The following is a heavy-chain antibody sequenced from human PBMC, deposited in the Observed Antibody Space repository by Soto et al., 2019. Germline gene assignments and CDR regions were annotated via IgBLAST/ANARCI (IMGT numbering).Heavy chain of an antibody. D-gene: IGHD3-9*01. CDR1: GFTVSSNY. V-gene: IGHV3-53*04. CDR2: IYSGGST. Sequence: GGSLRLSCAASGFTVSSNYMSWVRQAPGKGLEWVSVIYSGGSTYYADSVKGRFTISRHNSKNTLYLQMNSLRAEDTAVYYCARVFRGYDILTGYYSGAFDIWGQGTMVTVSS. J-gene: IGHJ3*02. CDR3: ARVFRGYDILTGYYSGAFDI.